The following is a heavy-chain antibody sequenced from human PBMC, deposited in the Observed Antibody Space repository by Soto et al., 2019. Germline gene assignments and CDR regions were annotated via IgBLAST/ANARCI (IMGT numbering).Heavy chain of an antibody. Sequence: QVQLVQSGAEVKKPGASVKVSCKASGYTFTSYGISWVRQAPGQGLEWMGWISAYNGNTNYAQKLQGRVTMTTDTTTSTADRELRSLRSDDTAVYYWARDRGAYGMDVWGQGTTVTVSS. CDR3: ARDRGAYGMDV. CDR2: ISAYNGNT. CDR1: GYTFTSYG. V-gene: IGHV1-18*01. J-gene: IGHJ6*02.